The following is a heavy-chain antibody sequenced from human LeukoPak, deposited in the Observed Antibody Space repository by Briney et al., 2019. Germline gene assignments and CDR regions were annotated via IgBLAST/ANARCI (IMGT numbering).Heavy chain of an antibody. CDR3: ARGRGEVYYFDY. Sequence: PSETLSLTCAVYGGSFSGYYWSWIRQPPGKGLEWIGEINHSGSTYYNPSLKSRVTISVDTAKNQFSLKLSSVTAADTAVYYCARGRGEVYYFDYWGEGTLVTVSS. CDR1: GGSFSGYY. CDR2: INHSGST. V-gene: IGHV4-34*01. J-gene: IGHJ4*02.